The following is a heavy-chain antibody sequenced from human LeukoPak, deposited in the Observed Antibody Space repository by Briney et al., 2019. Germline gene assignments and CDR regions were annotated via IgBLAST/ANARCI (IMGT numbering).Heavy chain of an antibody. CDR2: ISGSGDAT. V-gene: IGHV3-23*01. Sequence: PGGSERLSCAVSGFMFSQHTMSWVRQAPGKRLEWVSSISGSGDATRYADSVMGRFTISRDNAKNTLSLQMNSLRAEDTAVYYCAKSDCASDGCKLLNYWGQGTLVTASS. CDR3: AKSDCASDGCKLLNY. CDR1: GFMFSQHT. J-gene: IGHJ4*02. D-gene: IGHD3-10*01.